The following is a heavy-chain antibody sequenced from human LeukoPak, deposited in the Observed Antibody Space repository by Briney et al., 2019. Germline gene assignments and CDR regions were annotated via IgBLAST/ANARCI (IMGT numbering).Heavy chain of an antibody. V-gene: IGHV4-4*07. D-gene: IGHD6-25*01. Sequence: SETLSLTCTVSGGSISSYYWSWIRQPAGKGLEWFGRIYTSGSTNYNPSLKSRVTMSVDTSKNQFSLKLSSVTAADTAVYYCARDSIAAGAFDIWGQGTMVTVSS. CDR1: GGSISSYY. CDR3: ARDSIAAGAFDI. CDR2: IYTSGST. J-gene: IGHJ3*02.